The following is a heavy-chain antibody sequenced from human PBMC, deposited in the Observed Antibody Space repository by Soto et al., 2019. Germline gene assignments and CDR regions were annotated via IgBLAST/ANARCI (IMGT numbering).Heavy chain of an antibody. J-gene: IGHJ3*02. CDR3: AKRYYYGSRSPHLDAFDI. Sequence: GGSLRLSCAASGFTFSSYVMSWVRQAPGKGLEWVSAITGSGDSTYYADSVKGRFTISRDKSKNTLYLQVSSLRAEDTAIYYCAKRYYYGSRSPHLDAFDIWGQGTMVTVSS. CDR1: GFTFSSYV. D-gene: IGHD3-10*01. CDR2: ITGSGDST. V-gene: IGHV3-23*01.